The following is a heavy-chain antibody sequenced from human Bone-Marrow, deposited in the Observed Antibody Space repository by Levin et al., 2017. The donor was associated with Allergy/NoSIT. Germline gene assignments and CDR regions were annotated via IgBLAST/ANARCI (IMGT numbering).Heavy chain of an antibody. D-gene: IGHD1-1*01. CDR1: GGTFSSYA. CDR2: IIPIFGTA. Sequence: SVKVSCKASGGTFSSYAISWVRQAPGQGLEWMGGIIPIFGTANYAQKFQGRVTITADESTSTAYMELSSLRSEDTAVYYCARDRRWFNFFDYYGMDVWGQGTTVTVSS. V-gene: IGHV1-69*13. J-gene: IGHJ6*02. CDR3: ARDRRWFNFFDYYGMDV.